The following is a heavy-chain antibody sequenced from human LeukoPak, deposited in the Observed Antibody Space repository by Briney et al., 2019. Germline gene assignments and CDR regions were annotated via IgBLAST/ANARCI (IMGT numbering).Heavy chain of an antibody. CDR2: INHSGST. D-gene: IGHD3-10*01. Sequence: SETLSLTCAVYGGSFSGYYWSWIRQPPGKGLEWIGEINHSGSTNYNPSLKSRVTISVDTSKNQFSLKLSSVTAADTAVYYCASRGWFGAYYYYYMDVWGKGTTVTVSS. CDR3: ASRGWFGAYYYYYMDV. V-gene: IGHV4-34*01. J-gene: IGHJ6*03. CDR1: GGSFSGYY.